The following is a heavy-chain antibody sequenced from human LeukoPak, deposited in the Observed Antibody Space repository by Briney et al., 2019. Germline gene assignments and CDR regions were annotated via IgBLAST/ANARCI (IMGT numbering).Heavy chain of an antibody. D-gene: IGHD3-16*01. J-gene: IGHJ6*02. CDR3: ARDRLGLPMDV. Sequence: SETLSLTCTVSGDSISTYYWSWIRQPPGKGLEWIGYISYSGSTNYNPSLKSRVTISVDTSKNQFSLRLSSVTAADTAVYYCARDRLGLPMDVWGQGTTVTVSS. CDR1: GDSISTYY. CDR2: ISYSGST. V-gene: IGHV4-59*01.